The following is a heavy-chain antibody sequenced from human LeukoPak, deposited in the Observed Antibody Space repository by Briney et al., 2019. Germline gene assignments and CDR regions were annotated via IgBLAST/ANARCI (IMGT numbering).Heavy chain of an antibody. CDR3: AKGPGTGRPYLHCGVDV. CDR1: GFTFDYA. V-gene: IGHV3-43*02. CDR2: LSVDSSDT. Sequence: GGSLRLSCAASGFTFDYALHWVRQPPRKGLEVVSPLSVDSSDTYYGDSVKGRFTSYRDNSKISLYLQMNSLRTEDTALYYCAKGPGTGRPYLHCGVDVWGQGTTVTVSS. D-gene: IGHD2-8*02. J-gene: IGHJ6*02.